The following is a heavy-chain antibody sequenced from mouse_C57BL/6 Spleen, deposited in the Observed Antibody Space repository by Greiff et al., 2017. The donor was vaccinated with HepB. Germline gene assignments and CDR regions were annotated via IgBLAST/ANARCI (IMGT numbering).Heavy chain of an antibody. CDR2: ISSGSSTI. Sequence: DVQLVESGGGLVKPGGSLKLSCAASGFTFSDYGMHWVRQAPEKGLEWVAYISSGSSTIYYADTVKGRFTISRDNAKNTLFLQMTSLRSEDTAMYYCATDYYGSSHYFDYWGQGTTLTVSS. D-gene: IGHD1-1*01. CDR1: GFTFSDYG. J-gene: IGHJ2*01. CDR3: ATDYYGSSHYFDY. V-gene: IGHV5-17*01.